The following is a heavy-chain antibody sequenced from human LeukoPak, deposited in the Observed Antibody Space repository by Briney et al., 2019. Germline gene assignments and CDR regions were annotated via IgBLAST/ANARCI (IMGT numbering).Heavy chain of an antibody. CDR1: GFTFSSHW. Sequence: PGGSLRLSCAASGFTFSSHWMHWVRQAPGKGLVWVSRINGDGSNTTYADSVKGRFTISRDNAKNTLYLQMNSLRAEDTAVYYCARDSIVGATNFDYWGQGTLVTVSS. J-gene: IGHJ4*02. CDR3: ARDSIVGATNFDY. CDR2: INGDGSNT. V-gene: IGHV3-74*03. D-gene: IGHD1-26*01.